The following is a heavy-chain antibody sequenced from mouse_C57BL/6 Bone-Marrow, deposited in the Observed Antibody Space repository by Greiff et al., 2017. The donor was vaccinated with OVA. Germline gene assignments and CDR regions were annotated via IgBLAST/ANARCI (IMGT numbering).Heavy chain of an antibody. D-gene: IGHD1-1*01. CDR1: GYTFTSYW. Sequence: VQLQQPGAELVKPGASVKLSCKASGYTFTSYWMHWVKQRPGQGLEWIGMIHPNSGSTNYNEKFKSKATLTVDKSSSTAYMQLSSLTSEDSAVYYCAREGTTVEPLDYWGQGTTLTVSS. V-gene: IGHV1-64*01. CDR3: AREGTTVEPLDY. CDR2: IHPNSGST. J-gene: IGHJ2*01.